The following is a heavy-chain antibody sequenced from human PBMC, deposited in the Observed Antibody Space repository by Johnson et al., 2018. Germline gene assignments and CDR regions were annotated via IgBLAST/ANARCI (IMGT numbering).Heavy chain of an antibody. CDR2: IRHSGDST. J-gene: IGHJ4*02. CDR1: GFSFSSHH. CDR3: AKAEGFPGTVASLFFDY. D-gene: IGHD3-10*01. Sequence: EVQLLESGGGMIQPGGSLRLSCAASGFSFSSHHMNWVRQAPGKGLEWVSTIRHSGDSTYYADSVKGRFTISRDNSKSTLDLQMDSLGADDTAKYYCAKAEGFPGTVASLFFDYWGQGILVTVSS. V-gene: IGHV3-23*01.